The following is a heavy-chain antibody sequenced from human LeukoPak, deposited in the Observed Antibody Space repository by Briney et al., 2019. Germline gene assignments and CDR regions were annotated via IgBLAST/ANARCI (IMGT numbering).Heavy chain of an antibody. CDR1: GGSISSYY. CDR2: IYTSGST. CDR3: ARSPRYYYDSRGYRSYFDY. D-gene: IGHD3-22*01. Sequence: SETLSLTCTVSGGSISSYYWSWIRQPAGKGLEWIGRIYTSGSTNYNPSLKSRVTMSVDTSKNQFSLKLSSVTAADTAVYYCARSPRYYYDSRGYRSYFDYWGQGTLVTVSS. V-gene: IGHV4-4*07. J-gene: IGHJ4*02.